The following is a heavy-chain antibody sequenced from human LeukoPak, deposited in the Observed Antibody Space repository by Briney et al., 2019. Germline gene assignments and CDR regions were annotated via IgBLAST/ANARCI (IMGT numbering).Heavy chain of an antibody. CDR1: GFIFSNYN. V-gene: IGHV3-48*02. Sequence: GGSLRLSCAASGFIFSNYNMNRVRQAPGKGLEWISYISSSGSTVYYADSVKGRFTISRDNAKNSLYLQMNSLRDEDTAVYYCTRGGTTMIVVYFWGQGTLVTVSS. CDR3: TRGGTTMIVVYF. CDR2: ISSSGSTV. J-gene: IGHJ4*02. D-gene: IGHD3-22*01.